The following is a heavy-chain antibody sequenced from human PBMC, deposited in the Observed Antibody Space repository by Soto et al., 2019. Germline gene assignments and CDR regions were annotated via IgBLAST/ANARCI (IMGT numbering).Heavy chain of an antibody. J-gene: IGHJ4*02. Sequence: VQLVESGGGLVQPGESLRLSCATSGFTFSNYWMHWVRQAPGKGLVWVSRIDSDGSRITYADLVKGRFTISRDNAKITVYLHMNSLTAEDTAVYYCVRTSLVVAVATREDFWGQGTLVTVSS. D-gene: IGHD2-15*01. V-gene: IGHV3-74*01. CDR3: VRTSLVVAVATREDF. CDR2: IDSDGSRI. CDR1: GFTFSNYW.